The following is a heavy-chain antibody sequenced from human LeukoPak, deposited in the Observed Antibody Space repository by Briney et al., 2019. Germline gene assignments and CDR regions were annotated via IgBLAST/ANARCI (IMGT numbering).Heavy chain of an antibody. D-gene: IGHD3-10*01. CDR1: GFTFSSYW. Sequence: GGSLRLSCAASGFTFSSYWMHWVRQAPGKGLVWVSRINSDGSSTSYADSVKGRFTISRDNAKNTLYLQMNSLRAEDTAVYYCARGGSKMVRGVTYAFDIWGQGTMVTVSS. J-gene: IGHJ3*02. CDR2: INSDGSST. CDR3: ARGGSKMVRGVTYAFDI. V-gene: IGHV3-74*01.